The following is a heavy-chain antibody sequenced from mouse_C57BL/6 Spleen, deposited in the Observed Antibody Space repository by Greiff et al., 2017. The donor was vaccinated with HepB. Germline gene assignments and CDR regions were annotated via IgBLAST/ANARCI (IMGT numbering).Heavy chain of an antibody. CDR2: IDPETGGT. Sequence: QVQLQQSGAELVRPGASVTLSCKASGYTFTDYEMHWVKQTPVHGLEWIGAIDPETGGTAYNQKFKGKAILTADKSSSTAYMELRSLTSEDSAVYYWTREDYYGSSSHWYFDVWGTGTTVTVSS. D-gene: IGHD1-1*01. CDR3: TREDYYGSSSHWYFDV. CDR1: GYTFTDYE. V-gene: IGHV1-15*01. J-gene: IGHJ1*03.